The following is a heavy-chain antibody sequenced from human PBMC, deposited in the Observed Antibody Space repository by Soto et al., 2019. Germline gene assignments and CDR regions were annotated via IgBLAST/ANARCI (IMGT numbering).Heavy chain of an antibody. J-gene: IGHJ5*02. D-gene: IGHD1-26*01. CDR2: IRAYNGNT. V-gene: IGHV1-18*01. Sequence: QVQLVQSGAEVKKPGASVKVSCKASGYTFTSYGISWVRQAPGQGLEWMGWIRAYNGNTNYAQKLQGRVTMTTDTSTRTAYLALRSLRSDDTAVYYCARASGSSYWFDPWGQGTLVTVSS. CDR1: GYTFTSYG. CDR3: ARASGSSYWFDP.